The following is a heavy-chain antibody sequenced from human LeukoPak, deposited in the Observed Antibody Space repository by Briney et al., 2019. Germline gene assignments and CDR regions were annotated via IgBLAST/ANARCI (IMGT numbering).Heavy chain of an antibody. Sequence: SETLSLTCTVSGGSISSSSYYWGWIRQPPGKGLEWVGSISYSGTTYYNPSLKSRVTISVDTSKNHFSLKLSSVTAADTAVYYCAPAYVWGSFRTFNYWGQGTPVTVSS. CDR2: ISYSGTT. J-gene: IGHJ4*02. D-gene: IGHD3-16*02. CDR3: APAYVWGSFRTFNY. CDR1: GGSISSSSYY. V-gene: IGHV4-39*02.